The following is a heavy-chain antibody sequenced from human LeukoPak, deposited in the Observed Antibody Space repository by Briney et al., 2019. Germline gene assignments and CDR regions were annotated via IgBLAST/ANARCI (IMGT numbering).Heavy chain of an antibody. J-gene: IGHJ4*02. CDR3: ARVAAADYFDY. V-gene: IGHV1-18*01. D-gene: IGHD6-13*01. CDR1: GYTFTSYG. Sequence: ASVKVSCKASGYTFTSYGISWVRQAPGQGLEWMGWINPYNGNTNYAQKPQGRVTMTTDTSTSTAYMELRSLRSDDTAVYYCARVAAADYFDYWGQGTLVTVSS. CDR2: INPYNGNT.